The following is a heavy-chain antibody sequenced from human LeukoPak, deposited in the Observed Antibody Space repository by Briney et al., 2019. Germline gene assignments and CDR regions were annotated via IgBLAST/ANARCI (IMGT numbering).Heavy chain of an antibody. CDR2: FFYGGNT. D-gene: IGHD1-1*01. CDR3: AGLPDHWLNWFDP. J-gene: IGHJ5*02. V-gene: IGHV4-39*01. Sequence: MSSETLSLTCTVSGAFISSTNDYWGWIRQPPGKGLEWIGSFFYGGNTYYNPSLETRVTISVDTSQNQFSLKLTSVTAADTAVYYCAGLPDHWLNWFDPWGQGTLVTVSS. CDR1: GAFISSTNDY.